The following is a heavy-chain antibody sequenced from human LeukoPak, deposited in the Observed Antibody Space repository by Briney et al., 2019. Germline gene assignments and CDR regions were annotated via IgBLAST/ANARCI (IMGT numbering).Heavy chain of an antibody. CDR1: GGSFSGYY. D-gene: IGHD6-13*01. Sequence: SETLSLTCAVYGGSFSGYYWSWIRQPPGKGLEWIGEINHSGSTNYNPSLKSRVTISVDTSKNQFSLKLSSVTAADTAVYYCPRGGYSSSLGYWGQGTLVTVSS. J-gene: IGHJ4*02. CDR3: PRGGYSSSLGY. CDR2: INHSGST. V-gene: IGHV4-34*01.